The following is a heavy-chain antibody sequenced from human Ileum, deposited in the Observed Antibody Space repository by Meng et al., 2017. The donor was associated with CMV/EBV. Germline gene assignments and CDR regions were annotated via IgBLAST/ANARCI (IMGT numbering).Heavy chain of an antibody. CDR3: ARDLSPYTTLHKGGQLVDF. Sequence: GSLRLSCAASGLTLSDYAMNWVRQAPGKGLEWVSSISFGAIYTDYADSVKGRFTISRDNGKNSLYLQMNSLTVEDSAVYYCARDLSPYTTLHKGGQLVDFWGQGTLVTVSS. V-gene: IGHV3-21*01. D-gene: IGHD3-16*01. J-gene: IGHJ4*02. CDR1: GLTLSDYA. CDR2: ISFGAIYT.